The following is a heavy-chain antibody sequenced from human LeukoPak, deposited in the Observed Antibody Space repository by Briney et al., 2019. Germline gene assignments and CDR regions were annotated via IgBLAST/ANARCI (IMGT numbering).Heavy chain of an antibody. D-gene: IGHD3-22*01. J-gene: IGHJ4*02. CDR3: ATKTPGNYPYDY. Sequence: GGSLRLSCAASGLTFSTSPMNWVRQAPGKGLEWVSTSGTTGDTYYADSVKGRFTISRDNAKNTLYLQMTSLRAEDTALYYCATKTPGNYPYDYWGQGTLVIVSP. V-gene: IGHV3-23*01. CDR2: TSGTTGDT. CDR1: GLTFSTSP.